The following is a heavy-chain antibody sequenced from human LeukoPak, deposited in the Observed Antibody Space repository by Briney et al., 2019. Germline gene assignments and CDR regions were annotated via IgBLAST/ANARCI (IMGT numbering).Heavy chain of an antibody. V-gene: IGHV3-33*01. D-gene: IGHD3-10*01. CDR3: AQTGDKYGSFEY. J-gene: IGHJ4*02. Sequence: GKSLRLSCAASGFTFNRSGMHWVRQAPGKGLEWVALIFYDGSNKYFADSVKGRFTISRDNSKSMLYLQMNSLRAEDTAVYYCAQTGDKYGSFEYWGRGTLVTVSS. CDR1: GFTFNRSG. CDR2: IFYDGSNK.